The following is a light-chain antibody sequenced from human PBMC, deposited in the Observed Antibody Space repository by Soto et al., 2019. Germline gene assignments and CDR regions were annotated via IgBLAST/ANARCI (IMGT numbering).Light chain of an antibody. CDR2: PAS. J-gene: IGKJ5*01. V-gene: IGKV3-15*01. CDR1: QAISRS. CDR3: QQYNNWPIT. Sequence: EIVLTQSPATLSSFPGDRVTLSCRASQAISRSLVWCQHKPGQAPRLLIYPASTRATGVPARFSGSGSGTEFTLTISSLQSEDFAVYYCQQYNNWPITFGQGTRLEIK.